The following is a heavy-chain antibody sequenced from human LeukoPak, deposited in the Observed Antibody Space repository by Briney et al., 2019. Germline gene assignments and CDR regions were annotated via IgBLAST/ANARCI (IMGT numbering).Heavy chain of an antibody. V-gene: IGHV4-39*07. D-gene: IGHD6-19*01. J-gene: IGHJ5*02. Sequence: PSETLSLTCTVSGGSISSSSYYWGWIRQPPGKGLEWIGSIYYSGSTYYNPSLKSRVTMSVDTSKNQFSLKMTSVTATDTAVYYCARAKFQRGYSSGWYNWFDPWGQGTLVTVSS. CDR1: GGSISSSSYY. CDR3: ARAKFQRGYSSGWYNWFDP. CDR2: IYYSGST.